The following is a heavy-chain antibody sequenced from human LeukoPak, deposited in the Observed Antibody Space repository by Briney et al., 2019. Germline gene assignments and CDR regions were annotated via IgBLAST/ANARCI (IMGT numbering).Heavy chain of an antibody. CDR3: ARGYYYDSSGYPGGDY. CDR2: ISAYNGHT. D-gene: IGHD3-22*01. CDR1: GYTFINYG. J-gene: IGHJ4*02. V-gene: IGHV1-18*01. Sequence: ASVKVSCKASGYTFINYGISWVRQAPGQGLEWMGWISAYNGHTDYAQKFQGRVTMTRDTSTSTVYMELSSLRSEDTAVYYCARGYYYDSSGYPGGDYWGQGTLVTVSS.